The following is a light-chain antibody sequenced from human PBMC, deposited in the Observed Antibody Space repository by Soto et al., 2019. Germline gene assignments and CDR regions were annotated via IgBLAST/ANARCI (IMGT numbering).Light chain of an antibody. CDR2: GAS. CDR3: KQYSSSPPIT. J-gene: IGKJ5*01. V-gene: IGKV3-20*01. Sequence: IVLTQSPGTLSLSPGERATISCRAIESVIKYLAWYQQKPGQAPRLLIHGASSRATGIPDRFSGSGSGTDLTLSIISLEHEDFAVYYCKQYSSSPPITFGQGTRLEI. CDR1: ESVIKY.